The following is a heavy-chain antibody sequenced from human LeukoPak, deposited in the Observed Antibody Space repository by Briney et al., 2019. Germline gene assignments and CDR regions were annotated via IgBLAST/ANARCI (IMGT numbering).Heavy chain of an antibody. Sequence: GASVKVSCKASGYTFTSYGISWVRQAPGQGLEWMGRIIPILGIANYAQKFQGRVTITADKSTSTAYMELSSLRSEDTAVYYCARGGNWATYFDYWGQGTLVTVSS. J-gene: IGHJ4*02. V-gene: IGHV1-69*04. CDR3: ARGGNWATYFDY. CDR2: IIPILGIA. D-gene: IGHD7-27*01. CDR1: GYTFTSYG.